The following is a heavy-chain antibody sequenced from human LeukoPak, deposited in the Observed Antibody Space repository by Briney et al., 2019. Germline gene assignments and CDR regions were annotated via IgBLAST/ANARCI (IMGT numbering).Heavy chain of an antibody. J-gene: IGHJ6*03. Sequence: RPSETLSLTCTVAGGSISSYYWSWIRQPAGKGLEWIRRIYTSGSTNYNPSVKSRVTMSVDTSKNQFSLKLSSVTAADTAVYYCAREPAVAGTIRYMDVWGKGTTVTISS. D-gene: IGHD6-19*01. CDR2: IYTSGST. CDR3: AREPAVAGTIRYMDV. CDR1: GGSISSYY. V-gene: IGHV4-4*07.